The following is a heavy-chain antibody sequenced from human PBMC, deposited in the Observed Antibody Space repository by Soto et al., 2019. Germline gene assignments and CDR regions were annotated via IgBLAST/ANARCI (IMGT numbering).Heavy chain of an antibody. J-gene: IGHJ5*02. D-gene: IGHD5-12*01. Sequence: SVMVSCKASGGTFSSYAIRWVRQAPGQGLEWMGGIIPIFGTANYAQKFQGRVTITADESTSTAYMELSSLRSEDTAVYYCARERMVATISGYVASWGQGTLVTVSS. CDR2: IIPIFGTA. CDR1: GGTFSSYA. CDR3: ARERMVATISGYVAS. V-gene: IGHV1-69*01.